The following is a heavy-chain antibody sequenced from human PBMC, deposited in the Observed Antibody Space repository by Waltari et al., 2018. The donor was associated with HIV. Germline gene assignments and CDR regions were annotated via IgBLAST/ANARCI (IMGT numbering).Heavy chain of an antibody. V-gene: IGHV3-33*01. Sequence: QVQLVESGGGVVQPGRSLRLSCAASGFTFSNFAMHWVRQAPGKGLEGMAVIWDEGENKYYADSVKGRFTISRDNSKNTLYLQMNSLRVEDTAVYYCARGVYYYDMSGYYHYWGQGTLVTVSS. D-gene: IGHD3-22*01. CDR3: ARGVYYYDMSGYYHY. J-gene: IGHJ4*02. CDR1: GFTFSNFA. CDR2: IWDEGENK.